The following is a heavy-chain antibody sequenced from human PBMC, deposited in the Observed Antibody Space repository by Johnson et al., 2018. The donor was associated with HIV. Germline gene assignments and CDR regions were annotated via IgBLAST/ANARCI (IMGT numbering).Heavy chain of an antibody. CDR3: ARVSTVVTGDAFDI. V-gene: IGHV3-11*01. CDR1: GFTVSSNY. CDR2: ISSSGSTI. D-gene: IGHD4-23*01. J-gene: IGHJ3*02. Sequence: QVQLLESGGGVVQPGRSLRLSCAASGFTVSSNYMSWVRQAPGKGLEWVSYISSSGSTIYYADSVKGRFTISRDNAKNSLYLQMNSLRAEDTAVYYCARVSTVVTGDAFDIWGQGTMVTVSS.